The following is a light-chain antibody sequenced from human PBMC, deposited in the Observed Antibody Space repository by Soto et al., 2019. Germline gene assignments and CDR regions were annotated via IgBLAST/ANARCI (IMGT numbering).Light chain of an antibody. V-gene: IGLV1-40*01. Sequence: QSVLTQPPSVSGNPGQRVTISCTGSSSNIGAGYDVHWYQQLPGTAPKLLIYGNSNRPSGVPDRFSGSKSGTSASLAITGLQAEDEADYSCQSYDSSLSGSYVFGTGTKVTVL. CDR2: GNS. J-gene: IGLJ1*01. CDR3: QSYDSSLSGSYV. CDR1: SSNIGAGYD.